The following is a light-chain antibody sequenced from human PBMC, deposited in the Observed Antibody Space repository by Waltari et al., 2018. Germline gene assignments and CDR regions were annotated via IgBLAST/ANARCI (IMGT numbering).Light chain of an antibody. CDR2: DAS. CDR1: HSVSRY. V-gene: IGKV3-11*01. Sequence: EIVLTQSPATLSLSPGERATLSCRANHSVSRYLAWYHQRPGQAPRLLIFDASFRATGIPARFSGSGSETDFTLTISSLEPEDCAVYYCQQRSNWPLTFGGGTKVEIK. J-gene: IGKJ4*01. CDR3: QQRSNWPLT.